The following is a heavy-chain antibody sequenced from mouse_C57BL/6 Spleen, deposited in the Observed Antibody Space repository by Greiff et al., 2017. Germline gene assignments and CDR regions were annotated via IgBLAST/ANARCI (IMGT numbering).Heavy chain of an antibody. CDR1: GYTFTDYE. J-gene: IGHJ2*01. Sequence: QVQLQQSGAELVRPGASVTLSCKASGYTFTDYEMHWVKQTPVHGLEWIGAIDPDTGGTAYNQKFKGQAILTADKSSSTAYMQLRSLTSADSAVYYCTSQDWNYVDYWGQGTTLTVSS. D-gene: IGHD3-2*02. CDR2: IDPDTGGT. CDR3: TSQDWNYVDY. V-gene: IGHV1-15*01.